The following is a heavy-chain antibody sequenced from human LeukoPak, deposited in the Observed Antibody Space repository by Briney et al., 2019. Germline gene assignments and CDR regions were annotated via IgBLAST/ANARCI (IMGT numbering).Heavy chain of an antibody. CDR2: IIPILGIA. J-gene: IGHJ4*02. D-gene: IGHD3-10*01. CDR1: GGTFSSYA. V-gene: IGHV1-69*04. Sequence: GASVKVSCKASGGTFSSYAISWVRQAPGQGLEWMGRIIPILGIANYAQKFQGRVTITADKSTSTAYMELSSLRPEDTAVYYCASASMVRGGWGQGALVTVSS. CDR3: ASASMVRGG.